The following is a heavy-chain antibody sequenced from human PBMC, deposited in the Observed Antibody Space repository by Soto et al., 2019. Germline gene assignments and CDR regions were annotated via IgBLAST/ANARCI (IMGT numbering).Heavy chain of an antibody. V-gene: IGHV4-4*02. CDR1: GGSITNTNW. J-gene: IGHJ4*02. CDR2: MHHIGST. Sequence: PSETLSLTCDVSGGSITNTNWWSWVRQPPGEGLEWIGGMHHIGSTNYNPSLKSRVTMSVDTSKNQFFLKLNSVTAADTAVYYCTKNSAYALDYWGQGTLVTVSS. CDR3: TKNSAYALDY. D-gene: IGHD5-12*01.